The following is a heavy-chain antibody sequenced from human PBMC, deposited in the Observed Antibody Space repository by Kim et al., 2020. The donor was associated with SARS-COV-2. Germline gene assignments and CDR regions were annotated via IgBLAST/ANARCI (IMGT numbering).Heavy chain of an antibody. V-gene: IGHV4-31*02. CDR3: ARLPNDYGDYDGRFDP. D-gene: IGHD4-17*01. J-gene: IGHJ5*02. Sequence: SLTGRVTISIDTSKHQFSLKLSSVTAADTAVYYCARLPNDYGDYDGRFDPWGQGTLVTVSS.